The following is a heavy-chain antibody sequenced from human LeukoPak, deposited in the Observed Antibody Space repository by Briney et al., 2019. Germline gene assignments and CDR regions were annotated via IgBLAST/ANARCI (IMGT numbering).Heavy chain of an antibody. CDR1: GFTFSSYA. J-gene: IGHJ4*02. V-gene: IGHV3-23*01. CDR2: ISGSGGGT. Sequence: GGSLRLSCAASGFTFSSYAMSWVRQAPGKGLEWVSGISGSGGGTYYADSVKGRFAISRDNSKNTLYLQMNSLRAEDTAVYYCAKDRYGGNPKYYFDYWGQGTLVTVSS. D-gene: IGHD4-23*01. CDR3: AKDRYGGNPKYYFDY.